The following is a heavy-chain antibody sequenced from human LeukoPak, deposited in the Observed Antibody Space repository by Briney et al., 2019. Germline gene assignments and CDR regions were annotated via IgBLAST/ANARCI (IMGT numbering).Heavy chain of an antibody. CDR2: IYYSGST. Sequence: PSETLSLTCTVSGGSISSYYWSWIRQPPGKGLEWIGYIYYSGSTNYNPSLKSRVTISVDTSKNQFSLELSSVTAADTAVYYCASSSAVRGVINYYYYGMDVWGQGTTVTVSS. D-gene: IGHD3-10*01. CDR1: GGSISSYY. CDR3: ASSSAVRGVINYYYYGMDV. J-gene: IGHJ6*02. V-gene: IGHV4-59*01.